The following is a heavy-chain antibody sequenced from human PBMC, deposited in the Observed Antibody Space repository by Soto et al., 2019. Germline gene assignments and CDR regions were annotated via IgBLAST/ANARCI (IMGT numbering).Heavy chain of an antibody. J-gene: IGHJ4*02. Sequence: QVQLVESGGGVVQPGRSLRLSCAASGFTFSSYGMHWVRQAPGKGLEWVAVIWYDGSNKYYADSVKGRFTISRDNSKNTLYLQMNSLRAEDTAVYYCASGGHDYGLFDYWGQGTLVTVSS. D-gene: IGHD4-17*01. V-gene: IGHV3-33*01. CDR3: ASGGHDYGLFDY. CDR1: GFTFSSYG. CDR2: IWYDGSNK.